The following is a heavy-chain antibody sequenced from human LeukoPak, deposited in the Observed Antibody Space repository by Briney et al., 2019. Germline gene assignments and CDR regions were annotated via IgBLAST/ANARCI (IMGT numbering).Heavy chain of an antibody. V-gene: IGHV4-39*07. CDR1: GGSISSSSYY. Sequence: SETLSLTCTVSGGSISSSSYYWGWIRQPPGKGLEWIGSIYYSGSTYYNPSLKSRVTISVDTSKNQFSLKLSSVTAADTAVYYCARGPMVRGPPFDIWGQGTMVTVSS. CDR3: ARGPMVRGPPFDI. CDR2: IYYSGST. D-gene: IGHD3-10*01. J-gene: IGHJ3*02.